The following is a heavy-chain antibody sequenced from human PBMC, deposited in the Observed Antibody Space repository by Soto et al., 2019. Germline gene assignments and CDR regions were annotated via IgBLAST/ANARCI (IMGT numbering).Heavy chain of an antibody. Sequence: QVQLQQWGAGLLKPSETLSLTCAVYGGSFSGYYWSWIRQPPGKGLEWIGEIYYSGSTNYNPSLKTRVTIALDTSTNQFSLRPSSVTAADTAVYYCARGTREGWYFDLWGRGTLVTVSS. J-gene: IGHJ2*01. CDR1: GGSFSGYY. CDR2: IYYSGST. CDR3: ARGTREGWYFDL. V-gene: IGHV4-34*01.